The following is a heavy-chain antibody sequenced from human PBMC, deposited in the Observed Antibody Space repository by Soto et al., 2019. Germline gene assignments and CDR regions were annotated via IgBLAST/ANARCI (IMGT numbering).Heavy chain of an antibody. V-gene: IGHV4-34*01. J-gene: IGHJ5*01. CDR1: GGSIRGRGCC. Sequence: PSETLSLTYTVSGGSIRGRGCCWISNRQPPGKGLEWVGEINHSGNTNYNPSLKSRVTISVDTSKNQFSLKLSSVTAADTAVYYCATEGYCSSTSCRNNWFDSWGQGTLVTVSS. CDR3: ATEGYCSSTSCRNNWFDS. D-gene: IGHD2-2*01. CDR2: INHSGNT.